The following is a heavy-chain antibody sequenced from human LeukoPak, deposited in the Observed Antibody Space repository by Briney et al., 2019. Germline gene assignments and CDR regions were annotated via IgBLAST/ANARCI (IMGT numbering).Heavy chain of an antibody. Sequence: GGSLKLSCAASGFTFSGSAMHWVRQASGKGLEWVGRIRSKANSYAAAYAASVKGRFTISRDDPKNTAYLQMNSLKTEDTAVYYCTRHGISAYCGGDCYSTPFDYWGQGTLVTVSS. V-gene: IGHV3-73*01. CDR1: GFTFSGSA. CDR3: TRHGISAYCGGDCYSTPFDY. J-gene: IGHJ4*02. D-gene: IGHD2-21*02. CDR2: IRSKANSYAA.